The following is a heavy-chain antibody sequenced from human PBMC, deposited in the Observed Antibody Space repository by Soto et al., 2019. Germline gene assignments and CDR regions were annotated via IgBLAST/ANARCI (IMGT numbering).Heavy chain of an antibody. Sequence: GGSLRLSCAASGFTFSSYGMHWVRQAPGKGLEWVAVISYDGSNKYYADSVKGRFTISRDNSKNTLYLQMNSLRAEDTAVYYCAKDSSGGSFRFDYWGQGTLVTVSS. D-gene: IGHD2-15*01. CDR1: GFTFSSYG. V-gene: IGHV3-30*18. CDR3: AKDSSGGSFRFDY. CDR2: ISYDGSNK. J-gene: IGHJ4*02.